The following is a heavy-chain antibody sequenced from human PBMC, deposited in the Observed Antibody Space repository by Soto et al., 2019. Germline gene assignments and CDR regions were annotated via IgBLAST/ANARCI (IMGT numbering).Heavy chain of an antibody. J-gene: IGHJ4*02. V-gene: IGHV1-46*01. CDR2: INPSGGST. D-gene: IGHD3-10*01. CDR3: ARDRTPRRDYGSGSATDY. Sequence: ASVKVSCKASGYTFTSYYMHWVRQAPGQGLEWMGIINPSGGSTSYAQKFQGRVTMTRDTSTSTVYMELSSLRSEDTAVYYCARDRTPRRDYGSGSATDYWGQGTLVTVSS. CDR1: GYTFTSYY.